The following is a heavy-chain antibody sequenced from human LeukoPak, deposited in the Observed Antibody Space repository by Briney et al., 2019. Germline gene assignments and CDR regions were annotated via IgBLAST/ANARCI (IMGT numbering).Heavy chain of an antibody. Sequence: SETLSLTCTVSGGSISSYYWSWIRQPPGKGLEWIGYIFYSGSTNYNPSLKSRVTISVDTSKNQFSLRLSSVTAADTAVYYCARGPSGYCSSTSCYTPTPDVGAFDIWGQGTMVTVSS. CDR2: IFYSGST. V-gene: IGHV4-59*12. CDR1: GGSISSYY. D-gene: IGHD2-2*02. CDR3: ARGPSGYCSSTSCYTPTPDVGAFDI. J-gene: IGHJ3*02.